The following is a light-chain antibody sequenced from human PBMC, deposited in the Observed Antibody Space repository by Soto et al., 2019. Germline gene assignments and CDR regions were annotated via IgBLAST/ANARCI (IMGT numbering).Light chain of an antibody. CDR3: QQYNNWPKT. Sequence: EIVMTQSPATLSVSPGERATLSCRASKNVSSNLAWYQQKPGQTPRLLIYGASTRATGIPAKFSGSGSGTEFTFTISSLQSEDFAVYYCQQYNNWPKTFGQGTKVDIK. CDR2: GAS. CDR1: KNVSSN. J-gene: IGKJ1*01. V-gene: IGKV3-15*01.